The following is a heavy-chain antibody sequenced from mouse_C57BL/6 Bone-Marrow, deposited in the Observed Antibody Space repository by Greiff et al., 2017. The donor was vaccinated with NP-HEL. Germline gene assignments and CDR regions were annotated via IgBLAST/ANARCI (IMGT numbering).Heavy chain of an antibody. Sequence: QVQLQQPGAELVKPGASVKVSCKASGYTFTSYWMHWVKQRPGQGLEWIGRIHPSDSDTNYNQKFKGKATLTVDKSSSTAYMQLSSLTSEDSAVYYCAVPSLYYDYGRYYFDYWGQGTTLTVSS. CDR2: IHPSDSDT. D-gene: IGHD2-4*01. V-gene: IGHV1-74*01. J-gene: IGHJ2*01. CDR3: AVPSLYYDYGRYYFDY. CDR1: GYTFTSYW.